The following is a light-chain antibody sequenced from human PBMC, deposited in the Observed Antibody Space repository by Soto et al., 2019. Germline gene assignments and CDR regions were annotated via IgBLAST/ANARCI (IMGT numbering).Light chain of an antibody. CDR1: QTISSNY. Sequence: EIVLTQSPGTLSLSAGERATLSCRASQTISSNYLAWYQQKPGQAPRLLIFGASYRATGIPDRFSGSGSGTDFTLTISRLEPEDVAVYYCQQYGRSPPEFTFGPWTKVDIK. J-gene: IGKJ3*01. CDR2: GAS. V-gene: IGKV3-20*01. CDR3: QQYGRSPPEFT.